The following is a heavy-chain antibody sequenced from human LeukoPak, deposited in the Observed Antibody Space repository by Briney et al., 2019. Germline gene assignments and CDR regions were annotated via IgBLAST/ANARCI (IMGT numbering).Heavy chain of an antibody. CDR2: INHSGST. CDR3: ARAAVAGTLVYYYMDV. V-gene: IGHV4-34*01. D-gene: IGHD6-19*01. CDR1: GGCFSGYY. J-gene: IGHJ6*03. Sequence: SETLSLTCAVYGGCFSGYYWSWIRQPPGKGLEWIGEINHSGSTNYNPSLKSRVTISVDTSKNQFSLKLSSVTAADTAVYYCARAAVAGTLVYYYMDVWGKGTTVTVS.